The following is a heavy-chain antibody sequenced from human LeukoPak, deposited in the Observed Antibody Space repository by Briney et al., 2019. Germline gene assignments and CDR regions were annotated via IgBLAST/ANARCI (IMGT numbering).Heavy chain of an antibody. J-gene: IGHJ4*02. Sequence: SETLSLTCSVSGGAIRGGYYWGWIRQPPGKGLEWIGYIYYSGSTYYSPSLKSRVTISVDTSKNQFSLKLSSVTAADTAVYYCATGIAAAGLRLFDYWGQGTLVTVSS. V-gene: IGHV4-31*03. CDR3: ATGIAAAGLRLFDY. CDR2: IYYSGST. D-gene: IGHD6-13*01. CDR1: GGAIRGGYY.